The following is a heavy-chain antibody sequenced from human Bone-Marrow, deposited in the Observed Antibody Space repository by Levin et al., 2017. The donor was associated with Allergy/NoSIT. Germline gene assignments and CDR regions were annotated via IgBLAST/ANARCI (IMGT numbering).Heavy chain of an antibody. Sequence: GGSLRLSCVVSGRAVRTNYMNWVRQAPGKGLEWVSIIYHGDKTYYADSVKGRFSISRDTSKNTLYLQMNSLRAADTAVYYCSAGTYGETDSWGQGTLVTVSS. V-gene: IGHV3-53*01. CDR3: SAGTYGETDS. CDR1: GRAVRTNY. J-gene: IGHJ4*02. CDR2: IYHGDKT. D-gene: IGHD4-17*01.